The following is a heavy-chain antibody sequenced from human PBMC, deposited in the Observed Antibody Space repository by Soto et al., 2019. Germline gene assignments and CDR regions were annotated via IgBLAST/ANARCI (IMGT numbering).Heavy chain of an antibody. CDR1: GFTFSSYS. V-gene: IGHV3-21*01. D-gene: IGHD2-15*01. Sequence: PGGSLRLSCAASGFTFSSYSMNWVRQAPGKGLEWVSSISSSSSYIYYADSVKGRFTISRDNAKNSLYLQMNSLRAEDTAVYYCASHLTVVTEWLSDYWGQGTLVTRLL. CDR2: ISSSSSYI. J-gene: IGHJ4*02. CDR3: ASHLTVVTEWLSDY.